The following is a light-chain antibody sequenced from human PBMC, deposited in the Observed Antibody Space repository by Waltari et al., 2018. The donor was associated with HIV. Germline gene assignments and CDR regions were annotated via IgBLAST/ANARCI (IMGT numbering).Light chain of an antibody. CDR3: LQLRSYPLT. J-gene: IGKJ4*01. CDR1: QSVSSN. Sequence: EIVMTQSPATLSVSPGARATLSCRASQSVSSNLAWYQQKPGQAPRLLIYGASTRATGIPARFSGSGSGTEFTLTISSLQSEDFAVYYCLQLRSYPLTFGGGTRVEVK. V-gene: IGKV3-15*01. CDR2: GAS.